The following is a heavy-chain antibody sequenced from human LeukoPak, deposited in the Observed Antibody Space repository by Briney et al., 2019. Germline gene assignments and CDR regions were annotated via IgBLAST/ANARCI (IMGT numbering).Heavy chain of an antibody. Sequence: SETLSLTCAVYGGSFSGYYWTWIRQPPGKGLEWIGEINHSGSTNYNPSLKSRVTISVDTSKNQFSLKLSSVTAADTAVYYCARIYGSGSLDWGQGTLVTVSS. CDR1: GGSFSGYY. CDR3: ARIYGSGSLD. CDR2: INHSGST. V-gene: IGHV4-34*01. D-gene: IGHD3-10*01. J-gene: IGHJ4*02.